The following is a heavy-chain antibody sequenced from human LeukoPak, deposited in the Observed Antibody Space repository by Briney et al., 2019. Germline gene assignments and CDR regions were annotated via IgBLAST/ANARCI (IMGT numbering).Heavy chain of an antibody. Sequence: ASVKVSCKASGYTFTSYYLHWVRQAPGQGLEWMGIINPSGGSTNYAQKFQGRVTITADKSTSTAYMELSSLRSEDTAVYYCAREGSGIYYFDYWGQGTLVTVSS. CDR1: GYTFTSYY. D-gene: IGHD2-15*01. CDR3: AREGSGIYYFDY. J-gene: IGHJ4*02. V-gene: IGHV1-46*01. CDR2: INPSGGST.